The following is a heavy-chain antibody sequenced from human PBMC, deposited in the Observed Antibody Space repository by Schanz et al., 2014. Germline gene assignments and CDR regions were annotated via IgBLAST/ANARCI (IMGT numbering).Heavy chain of an antibody. CDR2: ITGSGSKT. CDR1: GFTFSSYA. CDR3: MAMGRNTSHYFDH. J-gene: IGHJ4*02. Sequence: GQLVESGGGVVQPGRSLRLSCAASGFTFSSYAMHWVRQAPGKGLEWVSAITGSGSKTYYADSVKGRFTIARDNSKNTLFLQMDSLRVEDTAVYYCMAMGRNTSHYFDHWGQGTLVTVSS. D-gene: IGHD1-1*01. V-gene: IGHV3-23*04.